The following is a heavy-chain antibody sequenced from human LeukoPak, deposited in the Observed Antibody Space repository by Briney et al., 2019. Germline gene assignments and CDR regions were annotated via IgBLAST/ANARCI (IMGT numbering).Heavy chain of an antibody. J-gene: IGHJ3*02. CDR3: ARESSGWLHAFDI. V-gene: IGHV3-23*01. CDR2: LNGSGDTT. Sequence: GGSLRPSCAASGFTFSSYAMSWVRQAPGKGLEWVSTLNGSGDTTCYADSVKGRFTISRDNSKNTLYLQMNSLRAEDTAVYYCARESSGWLHAFDIWGQGTMVTVSS. CDR1: GFTFSSYA. D-gene: IGHD6-19*01.